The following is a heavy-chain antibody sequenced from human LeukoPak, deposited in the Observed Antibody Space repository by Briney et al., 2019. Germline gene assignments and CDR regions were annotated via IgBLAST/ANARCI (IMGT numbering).Heavy chain of an antibody. CDR3: ARDGGSAWFLDY. Sequence: GGSLRLSCAASGFTFSDNYMSWIRQAPGKGLEWVSYISSSGNTTKNADPVKGRFTITRDNAKNSLYLQMNSLRAEDTAVYYCARDGGSAWFLDYWGQGTLVTVSS. V-gene: IGHV3-11*04. J-gene: IGHJ4*02. CDR1: GFTFSDNY. CDR2: ISSSGNTT. D-gene: IGHD6-19*01.